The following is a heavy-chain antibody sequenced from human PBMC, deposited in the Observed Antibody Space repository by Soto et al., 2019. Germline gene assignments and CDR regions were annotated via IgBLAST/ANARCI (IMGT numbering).Heavy chain of an antibody. V-gene: IGHV3-23*01. D-gene: IGHD4-17*01. Sequence: GSLRLSCAASGFTFSSYAMSWVRQAPGKGLEWVSAISGSGGSTYYADSVKGRFTISRDNSKNTLYLQMNSLRAEDTAVYYCAKDDPGTTGTGYYYYGMDVWGQGTTVTVSS. CDR2: ISGSGGST. CDR3: AKDDPGTTGTGYYYYGMDV. CDR1: GFTFSSYA. J-gene: IGHJ6*02.